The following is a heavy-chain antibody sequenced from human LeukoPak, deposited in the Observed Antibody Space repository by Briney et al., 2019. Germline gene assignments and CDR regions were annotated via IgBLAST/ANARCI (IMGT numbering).Heavy chain of an antibody. V-gene: IGHV4-59*01. Sequence: SETLSLTCTVSGGSISSYYWSWIRQPPGKGLEWIGYIYYSGSTNYNPSLKSRVTISVDTSKNQFSLKLSSVTAADTAVYYCARAIGGYYDSSGYSHYFDYWGQGTLVTVSS. CDR3: ARAIGGYYDSSGYSHYFDY. J-gene: IGHJ4*02. D-gene: IGHD3-22*01. CDR1: GGSISSYY. CDR2: IYYSGST.